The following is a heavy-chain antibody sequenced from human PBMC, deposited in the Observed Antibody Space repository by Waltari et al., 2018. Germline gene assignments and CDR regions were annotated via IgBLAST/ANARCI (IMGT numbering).Heavy chain of an antibody. CDR3: ANPDHGD. V-gene: IGHV4-34*01. Sequence: SGYYWSWIRQPPGKGLEWIGEINHSGSTNYNPSLKSRVTISVETSKNQFSLKLSSVTAADTAVYYCANPDHGDWGQGTLVTVSS. J-gene: IGHJ4*02. CDR1: SGYY. CDR2: INHSGST.